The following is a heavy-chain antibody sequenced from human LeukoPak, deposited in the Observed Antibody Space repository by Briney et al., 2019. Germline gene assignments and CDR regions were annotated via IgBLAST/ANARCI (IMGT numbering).Heavy chain of an antibody. CDR2: IYYSGST. D-gene: IGHD5-24*01. V-gene: IGHV4-59*01. CDR1: GGSISSYY. Sequence: PSETLSLTCTVSGGSISSYYWSWIRQPAGKGLEWIGHIYYSGSTNYNPSLKSRVTISVDTSKNQFSLKLSSVTAADTAVYYCARGLGDGYNSNYFDYWGQGTLVTVSS. J-gene: IGHJ4*02. CDR3: ARGLGDGYNSNYFDY.